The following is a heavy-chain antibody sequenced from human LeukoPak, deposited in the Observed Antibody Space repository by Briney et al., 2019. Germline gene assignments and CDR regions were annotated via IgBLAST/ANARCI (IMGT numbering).Heavy chain of an antibody. CDR3: ARDGVTYSSGWYTEFDY. D-gene: IGHD6-19*01. CDR2: ISSSGSTI. V-gene: IGHV3-11*04. CDR1: GFTFSDYY. J-gene: IGHJ4*02. Sequence: GGSLRLSCAASGFTFSDYYMSWIRQAPGKGLEWVSYISSSGSTIYYADSVKGRFTISRDNAKNSLYLQMNRLRAHEQAVYYCARDGVTYSSGWYTEFDYWGQGTLVTVSS.